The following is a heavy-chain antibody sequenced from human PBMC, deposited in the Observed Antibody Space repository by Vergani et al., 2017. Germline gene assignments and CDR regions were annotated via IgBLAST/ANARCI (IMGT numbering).Heavy chain of an antibody. CDR2: IRYVGSNK. CDR1: GFTFSSYG. V-gene: IGHV3-30*02. D-gene: IGHD3-16*01. Sequence: QVQLVESGGGVVQPGGSLRLSCAASGFTFSSYGMHWVRQAPGKGLEWVAFIRYVGSNKYYADSVKGRFTISRDNSKNTLYLQMNSLRAEDTAVYYCAKGGGGFDYWGQGTLVTVSS. CDR3: AKGGGGFDY. J-gene: IGHJ4*02.